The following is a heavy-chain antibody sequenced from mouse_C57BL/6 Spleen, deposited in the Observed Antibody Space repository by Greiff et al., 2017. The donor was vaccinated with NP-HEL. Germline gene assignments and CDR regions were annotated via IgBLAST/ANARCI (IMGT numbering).Heavy chain of an antibody. Sequence: QVQLQQPGAELVRPGTSVKLSCKASGYTFTSYWMHWVKQRPGQGLEWIGVIDPSDSYTNSNQKFKGKATLTVDTSSSTAYMQLSSLTSEDSAVYYCARGDEDYAMDYWGQGTSVTVSS. CDR1: GYTFTSYW. V-gene: IGHV1-59*01. CDR3: ARGDEDYAMDY. D-gene: IGHD3-3*01. J-gene: IGHJ4*01. CDR2: IDPSDSYT.